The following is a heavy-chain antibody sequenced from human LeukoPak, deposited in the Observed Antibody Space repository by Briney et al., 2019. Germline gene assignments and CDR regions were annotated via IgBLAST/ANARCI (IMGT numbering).Heavy chain of an antibody. V-gene: IGHV1-18*01. J-gene: IGHJ4*02. Sequence: ASVKVSCKASGYTFTSYGIIWVRQAPGQGLEWMGGIIGYDANTNYAQKLQVRVTMTTDTSTSTAYMELRSLRSDDTAVYYCARDGSPYDSSGYYYPYWGQGTLVTVSS. CDR1: GYTFTSYG. CDR2: IIGYDANT. CDR3: ARDGSPYDSSGYYYPY. D-gene: IGHD3-22*01.